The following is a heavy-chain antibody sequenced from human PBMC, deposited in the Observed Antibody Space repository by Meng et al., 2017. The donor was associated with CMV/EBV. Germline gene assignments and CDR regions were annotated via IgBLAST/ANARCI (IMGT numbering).Heavy chain of an antibody. D-gene: IGHD6-6*01. CDR1: GFPFSSYW. CDR3: ARDGGVRSSSSSLHYYYGMDV. V-gene: IGHV3-74*01. Sequence: GESLKISCAASGFPFSSYWMHWVRQAPGKGLVWVSRINSDGSSTSYADSVKGRFTISRDNAKNTLYLQMNSLRAEDTAVYYCARDGGVRSSSSSLHYYYGMDVWGQGTTVTVSS. J-gene: IGHJ6*02. CDR2: INSDGSST.